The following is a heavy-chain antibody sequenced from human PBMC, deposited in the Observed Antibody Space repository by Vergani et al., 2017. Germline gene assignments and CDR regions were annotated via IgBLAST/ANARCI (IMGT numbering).Heavy chain of an antibody. D-gene: IGHD3-16*01. J-gene: IGHJ2*01. V-gene: IGHV4-59*01. CDR3: ARDRGRGRMSWYFDV. CDR1: DGSISDYD. CDR2: IYYVGST. Sequence: QVQLQESGPGVVKPSETLSLTCSVSDGSISDYDWSWIRQSPGKGLEWIGYIYYVGSTDYNPSLKSRVSISIDTSKSQVSLRLKSVTAADTALYYCARDRGRGRMSWYFDVWGRGTLVTVSS.